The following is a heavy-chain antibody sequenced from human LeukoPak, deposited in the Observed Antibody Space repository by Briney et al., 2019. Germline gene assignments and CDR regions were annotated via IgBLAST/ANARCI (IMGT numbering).Heavy chain of an antibody. D-gene: IGHD1-26*01. J-gene: IGHJ4*02. Sequence: ASVKVSCKASGGTFSSYAISWVRQAPGQGLEWMGRIIPILGIANYAQKFQGRVTITADKSTSTAYMELSSLRSEDTAVYYCARDRSGSYYWFDYWGQGNLVTVSS. CDR3: ARDRSGSYYWFDY. V-gene: IGHV1-69*04. CDR2: IIPILGIA. CDR1: GGTFSSYA.